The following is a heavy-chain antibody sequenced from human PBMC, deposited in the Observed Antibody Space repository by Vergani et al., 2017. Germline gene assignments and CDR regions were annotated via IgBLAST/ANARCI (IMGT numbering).Heavy chain of an antibody. CDR2: VSGSSATP. CDR3: TKGGRGYTGYFFD. D-gene: IGHD5-12*01. CDR1: GFSFPAYA. Sequence: EVQLLESGGGLVQPGGSLRLSCEASGFSFPAYAMSWVRQAPGKGLEWVSRVSGSSATPYDADSVKGRYLISRDNSKNTLHLQMSSLRADDTAVYYCTKGGRGYTGYFFD. J-gene: IGHJ4*01. V-gene: IGHV3-23*01.